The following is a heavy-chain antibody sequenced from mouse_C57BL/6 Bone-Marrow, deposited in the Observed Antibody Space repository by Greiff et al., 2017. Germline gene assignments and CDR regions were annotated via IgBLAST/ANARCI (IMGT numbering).Heavy chain of an antibody. Sequence: QVQLQQSGPELVKPGASVKISCKASGYSFTSYYIHWVKQRPGQGLEWIGWIYPGSGNTTYNEKFKGKATLTTDTSSSTAYIQRRSLTSYDSSVYYCARFDYYGGDYWGQGTSVTVSS. CDR1: GYSFTSYY. V-gene: IGHV1-66*01. J-gene: IGHJ4*01. D-gene: IGHD1-1*01. CDR3: ARFDYYGGDY. CDR2: IYPGSGNT.